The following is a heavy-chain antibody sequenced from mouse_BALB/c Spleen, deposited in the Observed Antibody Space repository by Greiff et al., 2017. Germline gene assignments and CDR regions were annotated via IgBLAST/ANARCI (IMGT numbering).Heavy chain of an antibody. Sequence: SGPELVKPGASVKISCKAPGYTFTDYNMHWVKQSHGKSLEWIGYIYPYNGGTGYNQKFKSKATLTVDNSSSTAYMELRSLTSEDSAVYYCAHGNSYYFDYWGQGTTLTVSS. CDR3: AHGNSYYFDY. V-gene: IGHV1S29*02. CDR1: GYTFTDYN. D-gene: IGHD2-1*01. CDR2: IYPYNGGT. J-gene: IGHJ2*01.